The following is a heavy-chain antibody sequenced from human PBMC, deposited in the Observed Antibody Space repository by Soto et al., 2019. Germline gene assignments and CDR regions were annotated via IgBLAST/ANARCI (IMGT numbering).Heavy chain of an antibody. V-gene: IGHV4-59*10. D-gene: IGHD6-6*01. CDR2: IYTSGST. J-gene: IGHJ6*02. Sequence: SETLSLTCAVYGGSFSGYYWSWIRQPAGKGLEWIGRIYTSGSTNYNPSLKSRVTMSVDTSKNQFSLKLSSVTAADTAVYYCARGGIAARPVYYYYGMDVWGQGTTVTVSS. CDR3: ARGGIAARPVYYYYGMDV. CDR1: GGSFSGYY.